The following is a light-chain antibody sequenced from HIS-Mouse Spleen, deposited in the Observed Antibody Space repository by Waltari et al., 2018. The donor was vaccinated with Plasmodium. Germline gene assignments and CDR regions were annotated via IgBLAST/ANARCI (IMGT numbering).Light chain of an antibody. CDR2: DVS. J-gene: IGLJ2*01. CDR3: SSYTSSSTLV. V-gene: IGLV2-14*03. Sequence: QSALTQPASVSGSPGQSITISRTGTSSDVGGHNYVSWYQQHPGKAPKLMIYDVSNRPSGVSNRFSGSKSGNTASLTISGLQAEDEADYYCSSYTSSSTLVFGGGTKLTVL. CDR1: SSDVGGHNY.